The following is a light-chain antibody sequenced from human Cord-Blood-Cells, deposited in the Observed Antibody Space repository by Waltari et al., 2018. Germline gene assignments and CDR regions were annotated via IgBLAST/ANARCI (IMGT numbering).Light chain of an antibody. CDR1: NIGRKN. V-gene: IGLV3-9*01. J-gene: IGLJ1*01. CDR3: QVWDSSSGV. Sequence: SYELPQPLSVSVALGQTARITCGGNNIGRKNVHWYQQKPGQAPVLVIYRDSNRPSGIPGRCSGSNAGNTATLTIGRGQGGDESDDYCQVWDSSSGVFGTGTKVTVL. CDR2: RDS.